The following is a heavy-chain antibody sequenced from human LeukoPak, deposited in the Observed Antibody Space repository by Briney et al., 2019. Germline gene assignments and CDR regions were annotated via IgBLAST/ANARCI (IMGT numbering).Heavy chain of an antibody. J-gene: IGHJ6*02. CDR3: ARGYCSSTSCSYGMDV. D-gene: IGHD2-2*01. CDR1: GGSISSGGYY. CDR2: IYYSGST. Sequence: PSETLSLTSTVSGGSISSGGYYWSWIRQHPGKGLEWIGYIYYSGSTYYNPSLKSRVTISVDTSKNQFSLKLSSVTAADTAVYYCARGYCSSTSCSYGMDVWGQGTTVTVSS. V-gene: IGHV4-31*03.